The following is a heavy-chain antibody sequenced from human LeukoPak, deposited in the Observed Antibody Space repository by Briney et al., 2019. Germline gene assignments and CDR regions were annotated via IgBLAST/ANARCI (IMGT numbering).Heavy chain of an antibody. D-gene: IGHD3-3*01. CDR1: GFTFGDYG. Sequence: GGSLRLSCTASGFTFGDYGMSWVRQAPGKGLEWVGFIRSKAYGGTTEYAASVKGRFTISRDDSKSIAYLQMNSLKTEDTAVYYCTRDYTIFGEGYFDSWGRGTLVTVSS. V-gene: IGHV3-49*04. J-gene: IGHJ4*02. CDR2: IRSKAYGGTT. CDR3: TRDYTIFGEGYFDS.